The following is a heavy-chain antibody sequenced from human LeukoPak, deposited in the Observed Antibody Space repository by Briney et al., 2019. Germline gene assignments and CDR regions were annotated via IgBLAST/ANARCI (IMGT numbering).Heavy chain of an antibody. J-gene: IGHJ6*03. CDR3: AKDGGDCSRTSCYTGEYYYYYMDV. CDR1: GFTFSSYG. V-gene: IGHV3-30*02. Sequence: GRSLRLSCAASGFTFSSYGMHWVRQAPGKGLEWVAIIRYDGSNKYYADSVKGRFTISRDNSKNTLYLQMNSLRGEDTAVYYCAKDGGDCSRTSCYTGEYYYYYMDVWGKGTTVTVSS. D-gene: IGHD2-2*02. CDR2: IRYDGSNK.